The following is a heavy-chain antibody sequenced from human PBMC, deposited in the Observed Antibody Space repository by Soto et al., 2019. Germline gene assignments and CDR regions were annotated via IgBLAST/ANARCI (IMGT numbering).Heavy chain of an antibody. CDR3: AKVAGYSSSWYYYYYGMDV. J-gene: IGHJ6*02. CDR2: ISSSSDST. CDR1: GFTFSCYA. D-gene: IGHD6-13*01. V-gene: IGHV3-23*01. Sequence: PGGSLRLSCVASGFTFSCYAMSWVRQSPGKGLEWVSGISSSSDSTYYTDSVKGRLTISRDYSKNTLYLQMNSLRAEDTAVYYCAKVAGYSSSWYYYYYGMDVWGQGTTVTVSS.